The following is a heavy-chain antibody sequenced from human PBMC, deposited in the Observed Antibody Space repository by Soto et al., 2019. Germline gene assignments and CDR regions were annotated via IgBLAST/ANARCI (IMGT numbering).Heavy chain of an antibody. CDR3: ASGGSSRGRRREEY. V-gene: IGHV1-8*01. CDR2: MNPNSGNT. D-gene: IGHD5-12*01. J-gene: IGHJ4*02. Sequence: ASVKVSCKASGYTFTSYDINWVRQATGQGLEWMGWMNPNSGNTGYAQKFQCRVTMTRNTSISTAYMQLSSLRSEDTAASYFASGGSSRGRRREEYWGKGPLGAVAS. CDR1: GYTFTSYD.